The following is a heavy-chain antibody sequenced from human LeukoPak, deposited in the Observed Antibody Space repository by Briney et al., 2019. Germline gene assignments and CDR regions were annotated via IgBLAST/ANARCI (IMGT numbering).Heavy chain of an antibody. V-gene: IGHV1-18*01. Sequence: ASVKVSCKASGDTFSSYAISWVRQAPGQGLEWMGWIIPYIGKANYAQKFQGRVTITTDTSTSTAYMELRSLRSDDTAVYYWARVRHDILTGYYPYFDYWGQGTLVTVSS. CDR1: GDTFSSYA. CDR3: ARVRHDILTGYYPYFDY. CDR2: IIPYIGKA. D-gene: IGHD3-9*01. J-gene: IGHJ4*02.